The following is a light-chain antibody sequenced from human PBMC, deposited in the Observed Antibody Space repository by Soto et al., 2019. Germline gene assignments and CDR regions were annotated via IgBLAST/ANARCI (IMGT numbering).Light chain of an antibody. CDR3: SSFAGSNNYV. V-gene: IGLV2-8*01. CDR2: EVS. J-gene: IGLJ1*01. CDR1: SSDAGGYNY. Sequence: QSALTQPPSASGPPGLSVTISCTGTSSDAGGYNYVSWYQQHPGKAPKLVIYEVSKRPSGVPDRFSGSKSGTTASLTVSGLQAEDEADYYCSSFAGSNNYVFGTGTKLTVL.